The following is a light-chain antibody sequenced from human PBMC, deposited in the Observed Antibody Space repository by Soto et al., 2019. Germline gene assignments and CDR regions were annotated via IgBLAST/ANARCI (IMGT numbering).Light chain of an antibody. CDR3: QQYNSYSPT. CDR1: QSISSW. Sequence: DIQMTQSPSTLSASVGDRVTIPCRASQSISSWLAWYQQKPGKAPKLLIYDASSLESGVPSRFSGSGSGTEFTLTISSLQPDDFATYYCQQYNSYSPTFGQGT. J-gene: IGKJ1*01. V-gene: IGKV1-5*01. CDR2: DAS.